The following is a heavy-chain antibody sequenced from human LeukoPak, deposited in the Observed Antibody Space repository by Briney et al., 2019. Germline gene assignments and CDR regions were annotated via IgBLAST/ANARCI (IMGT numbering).Heavy chain of an antibody. CDR2: ISSSSSYI. J-gene: IGHJ6*02. D-gene: IGHD6-19*01. CDR1: GFTFSNYS. CDR3: ARHPYIAVAGTYYYYGMDV. Sequence: GGSLRLSCAASGFTFSNYSMNWVRQAPGKGLEWVSSISSSSSYIYYADSVKGRFTISRDNAKNSLYLQMNSLRAEDTAVYYCARHPYIAVAGTYYYYGMDVWGQGTTVTVSS. V-gene: IGHV3-21*01.